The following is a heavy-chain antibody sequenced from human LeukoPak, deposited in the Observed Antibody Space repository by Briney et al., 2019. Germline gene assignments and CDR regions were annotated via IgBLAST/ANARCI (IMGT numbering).Heavy chain of an antibody. V-gene: IGHV1-18*01. J-gene: IGHJ4*02. CDR3: ARDRPYSGNDYPDYFDY. CDR2: ISAYNGNT. CDR1: GYTFTSYG. Sequence: ASVKVSCKASGYTFTSYGISWVRQAPGQGLEWMGWISAYNGNTNYAQKLQGRVTMTTDTSTSTAYMELRSLRSDDTAVYYCARDRPYSGNDYPDYFDYWGQGTLLTVSS. D-gene: IGHD5-12*01.